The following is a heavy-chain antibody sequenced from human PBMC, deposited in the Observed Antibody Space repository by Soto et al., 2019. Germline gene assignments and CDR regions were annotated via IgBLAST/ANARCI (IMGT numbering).Heavy chain of an antibody. CDR2: IWYGGSNK. Sequence: QVPLVESGGGVVQPGRSLRLSFAASGFTLSSYGMHWVRQAPGKGLEWGAVIWYGGSNKYYADSVKGRFTISRDNSKNTLYLQMNSLRAEDTAVYDCARDGGCRDGYTVGCNWFDPWGQGTLVTVSS. CDR3: ARDGGCRDGYTVGCNWFDP. V-gene: IGHV3-33*01. CDR1: GFTLSSYG. J-gene: IGHJ5*02. D-gene: IGHD2-15*01.